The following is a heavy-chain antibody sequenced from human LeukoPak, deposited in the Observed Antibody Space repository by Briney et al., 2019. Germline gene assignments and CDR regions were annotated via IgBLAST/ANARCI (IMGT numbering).Heavy chain of an antibody. Sequence: GASVKVSCKASGYTFTGYYMHWVRQAPGQGLEWMGWINPNSGGTNYAQKFQGRVTMTRDTSISTAYMELSRLRSDDTAVYYCARPLWFGELSYYFDYWGQGTLVTVSS. D-gene: IGHD3-10*01. J-gene: IGHJ4*02. CDR1: GYTFTGYY. V-gene: IGHV1-2*02. CDR3: ARPLWFGELSYYFDY. CDR2: INPNSGGT.